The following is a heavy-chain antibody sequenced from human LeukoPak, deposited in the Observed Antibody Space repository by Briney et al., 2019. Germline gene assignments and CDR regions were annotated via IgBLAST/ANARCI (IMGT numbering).Heavy chain of an antibody. J-gene: IGHJ4*02. D-gene: IGHD5-24*01. CDR3: ARGDRPYKFDY. V-gene: IGHV4-38-2*02. CDR1: GYSISSGYY. CDR2: IYHSGST. Sequence: SETLSLTCTVSGYSISSGYYWGWIRQPPGKGLEWIGSIYHSGSTYYNPSLKSRVTISVDTSKNQFSLKLSSVTAADTAVYYCARGDRPYKFDYWGQGTLVIVSS.